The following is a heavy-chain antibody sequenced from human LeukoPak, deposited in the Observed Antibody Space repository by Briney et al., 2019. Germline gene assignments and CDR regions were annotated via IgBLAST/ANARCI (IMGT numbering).Heavy chain of an antibody. CDR1: GVTFSSYW. V-gene: IGHV3-74*01. CDR3: ARMASSGYTPWGAFDI. CDR2: INSDGSST. Sequence: GGSLRLSCAASGVTFSSYWMHWVRKAPGKGLVWVSRINSDGSSTSYADSVKGRFTISRDNAKNTLYLQMNSLRAEDTAVYYCARMASSGYTPWGAFDIWGQGTMVTVSS. D-gene: IGHD6-19*01. J-gene: IGHJ3*02.